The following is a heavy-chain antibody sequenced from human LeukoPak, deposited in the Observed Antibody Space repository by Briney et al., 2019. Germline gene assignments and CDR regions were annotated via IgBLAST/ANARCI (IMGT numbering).Heavy chain of an antibody. J-gene: IGHJ3*02. CDR3: ARGGYYDFWSGYYAAFDI. CDR1: GYTFTSYG. V-gene: IGHV1-18*01. CDR2: ISAYNSNT. Sequence: ASVKVSCKASGYTFTSYGISWVRQAPGQGLEWMGWISAYNSNTNYAQKLQGRVTMTTDTSTSTAYMELRSLRSDDTAVYYCARGGYYDFWSGYYAAFDIWGQGTMVTVSS. D-gene: IGHD3-3*01.